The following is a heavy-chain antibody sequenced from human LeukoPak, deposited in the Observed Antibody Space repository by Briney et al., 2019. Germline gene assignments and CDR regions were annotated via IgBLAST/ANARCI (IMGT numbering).Heavy chain of an antibody. J-gene: IGHJ4*02. CDR2: ISGSGGST. Sequence: QTGGSLRLSCAASGFTFSSYAMSWVRQAPGKGLEWVSAISGSGGSTYYADSVKGRFTISRDNSKNTLYLQMNSLRAEDTAVYYCAKVGIIAVAGGLVFDYWGQGTLVTVSS. CDR1: GFTFSSYA. D-gene: IGHD6-19*01. CDR3: AKVGIIAVAGGLVFDY. V-gene: IGHV3-23*01.